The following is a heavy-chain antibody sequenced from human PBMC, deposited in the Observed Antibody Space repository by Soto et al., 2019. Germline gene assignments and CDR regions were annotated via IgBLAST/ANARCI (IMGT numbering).Heavy chain of an antibody. Sequence: QITLKESGPTLVKPTQTLTLTCTFSGFSLSTSGVGVGWIRQPPGRALEWLALIYWDDSKRYSPSLKSRLTITKYTTKNLLVLTVTNMDPVDTATYYCAHTSTDHRDCGSDYPTSFDYWGQGTMAAVSS. CDR1: GFSLSTSGVG. J-gene: IGHJ4*02. CDR2: IYWDDSK. CDR3: AHTSTDHRDCGSDYPTSFDY. D-gene: IGHD3-3*01. V-gene: IGHV2-5*02.